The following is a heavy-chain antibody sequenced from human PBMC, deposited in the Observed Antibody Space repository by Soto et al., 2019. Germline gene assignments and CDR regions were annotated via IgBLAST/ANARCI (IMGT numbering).Heavy chain of an antibody. CDR3: ARGYCSGGSCLGGY. CDR2: IWNDGSNK. V-gene: IGHV3-33*01. J-gene: IGHJ4*02. D-gene: IGHD2-15*01. CDR1: GFTFSSFG. Sequence: GGSLRLSCAASGFTFSSFGMHWVRQAPGKGPEWVAVIWNDGSNKYYADSVKGRFTISRDNSKKTLYLEMNSLRAEDTAVYYCARGYCSGGSCLGGYWGQGTLATVSS.